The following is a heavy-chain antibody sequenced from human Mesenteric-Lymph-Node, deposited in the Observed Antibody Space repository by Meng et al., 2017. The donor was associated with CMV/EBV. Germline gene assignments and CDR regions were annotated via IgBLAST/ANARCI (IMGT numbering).Heavy chain of an antibody. D-gene: IGHD3/OR15-3a*01. CDR1: GFTFNDYT. Sequence: CAASGFTFNDYTMHWIRQGPGKGLEWVSLISWSGGVTYVADSVKGRFTISRDNSISSLYLQMNSLRIEDTGLYFCAKDNGASWTGPISWGQGTLVTVSS. V-gene: IGHV3-43*01. J-gene: IGHJ5*01. CDR3: AKDNGASWTGPIS. CDR2: ISWSGGVT.